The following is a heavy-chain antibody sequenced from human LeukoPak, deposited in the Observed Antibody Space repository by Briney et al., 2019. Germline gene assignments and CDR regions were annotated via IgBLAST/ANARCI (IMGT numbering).Heavy chain of an antibody. V-gene: IGHV5-51*01. CDR2: IDPSDSDT. D-gene: IGHD7-27*01. Sequence: GESLKISCKASGYSFTTYWIGWVRQMPGKGLEWMGIIDPSDSDTRYTPSFQGQVTISADKSLTTAYLQWNSLKASDTALYYCARQTTMGRSGDYWGQGTLVTVSS. J-gene: IGHJ4*02. CDR1: GYSFTTYW. CDR3: ARQTTMGRSGDY.